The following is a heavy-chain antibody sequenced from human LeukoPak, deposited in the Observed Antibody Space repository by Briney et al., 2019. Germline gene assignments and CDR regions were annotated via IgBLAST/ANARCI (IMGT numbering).Heavy chain of an antibody. D-gene: IGHD1-26*01. J-gene: IGHJ5*02. CDR1: GFTFSSYW. V-gene: IGHV3-7*01. Sequence: PGGSLRLSCAASGFTFSSYWMSWVRQAPGKGLEWVANIKQDGSEKYYVDSVKGRFTISRDNAKNSLYLQMNSLRAEDTAVYYCARDRVGRYPNWFDPWGQGTLVTVSS. CDR2: IKQDGSEK. CDR3: ARDRVGRYPNWFDP.